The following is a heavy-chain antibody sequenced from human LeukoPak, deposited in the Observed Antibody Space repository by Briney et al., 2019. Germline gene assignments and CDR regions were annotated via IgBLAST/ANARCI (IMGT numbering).Heavy chain of an antibody. CDR3: ARDPTWGGYYNSYYYYMDV. Sequence: SETLSLTCTVSGGSISSSRYYWGWIRQPPGKGLEWIGSIYYSGSTSYNPSLKSRVTISVDTSKNQFSLKLSSVTAADTAVYYCARDPTWGGYYNSYYYYMDVWGKGTTVTVSS. CDR2: IYYSGST. D-gene: IGHD3-3*01. V-gene: IGHV4-39*07. J-gene: IGHJ6*03. CDR1: GGSISSSRYY.